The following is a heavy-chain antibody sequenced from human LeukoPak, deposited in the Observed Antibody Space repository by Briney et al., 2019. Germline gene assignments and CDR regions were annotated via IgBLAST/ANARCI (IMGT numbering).Heavy chain of an antibody. D-gene: IGHD5-18*01. CDR1: GGSISSSSYY. Sequence: PSETLSLTCTVSGGSISSSSYYWGWIRQPPGKGLEWIGSIYYSGSTYYNPSLKSRVTISVDTSKNQFSLKLNSVTAADTAVYFCARGPYNYVDDWFDPWGQGILVTVSS. J-gene: IGHJ5*02. V-gene: IGHV4-39*01. CDR2: IYYSGST. CDR3: ARGPYNYVDDWFDP.